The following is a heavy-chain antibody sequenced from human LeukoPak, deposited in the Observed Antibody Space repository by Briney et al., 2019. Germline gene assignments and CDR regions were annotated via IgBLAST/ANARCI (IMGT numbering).Heavy chain of an antibody. Sequence: PGGSLRLSRASSEFTFSSYVMTWVRQAPGKGLEWVSGISDTGDSTYYADSAKGRFTISRDNSKNTVYLQMNSLRAEDTAVYYCAKGSSAVGGGLHVDYWGQGTLVTVSS. CDR2: ISDTGDST. V-gene: IGHV3-23*01. D-gene: IGHD6-13*01. CDR3: AKGSSAVGGGLHVDY. CDR1: EFTFSSYV. J-gene: IGHJ4*02.